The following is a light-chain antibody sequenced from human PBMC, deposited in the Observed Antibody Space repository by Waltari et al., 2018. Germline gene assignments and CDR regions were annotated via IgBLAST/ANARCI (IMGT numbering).Light chain of an antibody. J-gene: IGLJ2*01. CDR3: SSYAGSSKGV. CDR1: TTDVGNYNL. CDR2: AVS. V-gene: IGLV2-23*02. Sequence: QSALTHPASVSGHPGQSITISSPGTTTDVGNYNLVPWYQQHPGKAPKLMIYAVSKRPSGVSDRFSGSKSGDMASLTISGLQPEDEAEYFCSSYAGSSKGVFGGGTKVTVL.